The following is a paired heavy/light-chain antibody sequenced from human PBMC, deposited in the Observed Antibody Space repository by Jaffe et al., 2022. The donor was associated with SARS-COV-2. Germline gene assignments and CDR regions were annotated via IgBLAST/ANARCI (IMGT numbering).Heavy chain of an antibody. CDR3: ATTAGRGRGYEK. Sequence: QVHLVVSGGGLVGPGGSLRLSCAASGFTFSDNYMSWIRQAPGKGPEWISYISGNGGDTNYIDSVKGRFTISRDNAENSVYLQMNSLRVEDTAVYYCATTAGRGRGYEKWGPGTLVTVSS. D-gene: IGHD5-12*01. J-gene: IGHJ4*02. V-gene: IGHV3-11*06. CDR2: ISGNGGDT. CDR1: GFTFSDNY.
Light chain of an antibody. CDR2: QVS. J-gene: IGKJ1*01. V-gene: IGKV2-30*01. CDR3: MQGTHWPWT. Sequence: DVVMTQSPLSLPVILGQPASISCRPSQSLVYSDGKIFLNWFHQRPGQSPRRLIYQVSNRDSGVPDRFSGSGSGTDFTLKISRVEAEDVGIYYCMQGTHWPWTLGQGTKVEIK. CDR1: QSLVYSDGKIF.